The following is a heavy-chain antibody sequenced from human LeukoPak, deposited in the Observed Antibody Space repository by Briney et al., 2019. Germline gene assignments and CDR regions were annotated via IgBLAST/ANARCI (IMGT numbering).Heavy chain of an antibody. CDR2: IYYSGST. CDR1: GFTFSSYSMN. Sequence: PGGSLRLSCAASGFTFSSYSMNWVRQPPGKGLEWIGSIYYSGSTYYNPSLKSRVTISVDTSKNQFSLKLSSVTAADTAVYYCARQSGSSGYPDAFDIWGQGTMVTVSS. J-gene: IGHJ3*02. CDR3: ARQSGSSGYPDAFDI. D-gene: IGHD3-22*01. V-gene: IGHV4-39*01.